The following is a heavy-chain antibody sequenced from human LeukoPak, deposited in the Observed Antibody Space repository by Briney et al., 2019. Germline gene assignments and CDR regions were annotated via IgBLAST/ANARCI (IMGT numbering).Heavy chain of an antibody. CDR1: GYTFTSYY. V-gene: IGHV1-46*01. CDR2: INPSGGST. Sequence: GASVKVSCKASGYTFTSYYMHWVRQAPGQGLEWMGIINPSGGSTSYAQKFQGRVTMTRDTSTSTVYMELSSLRSEDTAVYYCARDPPGCSGGSCYPSYYFDYWGQGTLVTVSP. J-gene: IGHJ4*02. CDR3: ARDPPGCSGGSCYPSYYFDY. D-gene: IGHD2-15*01.